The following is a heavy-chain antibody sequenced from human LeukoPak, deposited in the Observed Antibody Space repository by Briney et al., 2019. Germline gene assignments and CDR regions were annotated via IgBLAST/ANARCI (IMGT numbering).Heavy chain of an antibody. J-gene: IGHJ4*02. V-gene: IGHV1-69*01. D-gene: IGHD4-23*01. CDR3: ARDRGYGGNPRYFDY. CDR2: IIPIFGTA. CDR1: GGTFSSYA. Sequence: SVKVSFKASGGTFSSYAISWVRQAPGQGLEWMGGIIPIFGTANYAQKFQGRVTITADESTSTAYMELSSMRSEDTAVYYCARDRGYGGNPRYFDYWGQGTLVTVSS.